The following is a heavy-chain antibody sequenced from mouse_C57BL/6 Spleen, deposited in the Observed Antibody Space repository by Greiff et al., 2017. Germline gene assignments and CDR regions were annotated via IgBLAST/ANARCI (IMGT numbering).Heavy chain of an antibody. CDR2: ISSGGDYI. CDR3: TSPSSSYDYYAMDY. J-gene: IGHJ4*01. D-gene: IGHD1-1*01. Sequence: EVTLVESGEGLVKPGGSLKLSCAASGFTFSSYSMSWVRQTPEKRLEWVAYISSGGDYIYYADTVKGRFTISRDNARNTLYLQMSSLKSEDKAMYYCTSPSSSYDYYAMDYWGQGTSVTVSS. V-gene: IGHV5-9-1*02. CDR1: GFTFSSYS.